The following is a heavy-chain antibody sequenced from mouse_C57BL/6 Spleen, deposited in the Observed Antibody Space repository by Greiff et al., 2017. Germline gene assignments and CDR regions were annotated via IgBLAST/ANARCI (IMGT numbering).Heavy chain of an antibody. Sequence: EVHLVESEGGLVQPGSSMKLSCTASGFTFSDYYMAWVRQVPEKGLEWVANINYDGSSTYYLDSLKSRFIISRDNAKNILYLQMSSLKSEDTATYYCARDTSSHWYFDVWGTGTTVTVSS. CDR1: GFTFSDYY. V-gene: IGHV5-16*01. CDR3: ARDTSSHWYFDV. CDR2: INYDGSST. D-gene: IGHD1-1*01. J-gene: IGHJ1*03.